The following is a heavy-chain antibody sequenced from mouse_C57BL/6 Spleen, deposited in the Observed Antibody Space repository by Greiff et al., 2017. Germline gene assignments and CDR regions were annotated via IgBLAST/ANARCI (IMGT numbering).Heavy chain of an antibody. J-gene: IGHJ3*01. CDR3: ARGLAWFAY. CDR2: IYPGDGDT. V-gene: IGHV1-82*01. Sequence: QVQLKESGPELVKPGASVKISCKASGYAFSSSWMNWVKQRPGKGLEWIGRIYPGDGDTNYNGKFKGKATLTADKSSSTADMQPSGLTSEDSAVYFCARGLAWFAYWGQGALVTVSA. CDR1: GYAFSSSW.